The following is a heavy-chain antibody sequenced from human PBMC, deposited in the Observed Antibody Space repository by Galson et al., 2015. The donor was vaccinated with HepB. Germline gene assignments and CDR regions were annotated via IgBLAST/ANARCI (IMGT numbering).Heavy chain of an antibody. Sequence: SLRLSCAASGFTFGDYSLNWVRQAPGKGLEWVGFIRSKIYGGAIEYAATVKGRFTFSRDDSKSITYLQMNSLKSEDTAVYYCTRLAVAADQVRYYGKDVWGQGTTVTVSS. CDR1: GFTFGDYS. V-gene: IGHV3-49*04. D-gene: IGHD2-2*01. CDR2: IRSKIYGGAI. J-gene: IGHJ6*02. CDR3: TRLAVAADQVRYYGKDV.